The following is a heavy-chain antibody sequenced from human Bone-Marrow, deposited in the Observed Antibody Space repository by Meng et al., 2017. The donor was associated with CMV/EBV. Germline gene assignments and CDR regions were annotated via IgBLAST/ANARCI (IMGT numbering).Heavy chain of an antibody. CDR2: ISYDGSNK. J-gene: IGHJ4*02. Sequence: GESLKISCAASEFTFSSYAMHWVRQAPGKGLEWVAVISYDGSNKYYADSVKGRFTISRDNSKNTLYLQMNSLRAEDTAVYYWARTPSSLIVYPSYWGQGTLVTVSS. V-gene: IGHV3-30*04. CDR1: EFTFSSYA. D-gene: IGHD3-22*01. CDR3: ARTPSSLIVYPSY.